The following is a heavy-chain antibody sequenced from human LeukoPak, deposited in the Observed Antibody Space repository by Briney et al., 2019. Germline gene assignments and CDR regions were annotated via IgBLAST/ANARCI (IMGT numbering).Heavy chain of an antibody. CDR1: GGSISGGSDF. Sequence: SETLSLTCTVSGGSISGGSDFWGWVRQPPGKGLEWIGSSTFYNPSLKSRVSISVDPSKNQFSLRLNSVTAADTAVYFCARVLNTGTGGRGWLGPWGQGTLVIVFS. J-gene: IGHJ5*02. V-gene: IGHV4-39*01. CDR2: ST. D-gene: IGHD1/OR15-1a*01. CDR3: ARVLNTGTGGRGWLGP.